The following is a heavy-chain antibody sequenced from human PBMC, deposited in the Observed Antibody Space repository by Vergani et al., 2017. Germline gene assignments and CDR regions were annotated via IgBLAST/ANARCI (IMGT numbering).Heavy chain of an antibody. V-gene: IGHV4-34*11. J-gene: IGHJ4*02. CDR2: IYYSGST. Sequence: QVQLQQWGAGLLKPSETLSLTCAVYGGSFSGYYWSWIRQPPGKGLEWIGYIYYSGSTNYNPSLKSRVTISVDTSKNQFSLKLSSVTAADTAVYYCARRHPVYSSGWIYYFDYWGQGTLVTVSS. CDR3: ARRHPVYSSGWIYYFDY. D-gene: IGHD6-19*01. CDR1: GGSFSGYY.